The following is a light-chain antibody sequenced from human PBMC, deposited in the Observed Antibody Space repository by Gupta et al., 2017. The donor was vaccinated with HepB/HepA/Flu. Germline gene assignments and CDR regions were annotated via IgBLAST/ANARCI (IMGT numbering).Light chain of an antibody. CDR2: DVN. J-gene: IGLJ2*01. CDR1: SSDVGGYNS. CDR3: SSFTSTTTTLVV. V-gene: IGLV2-14*03. Sequence: QSALTQPASVSGSPGQSITISCTGTSSDVGGYNSVAWYQQHSGKAPKLLIYDVNVRPSGISTRFSGSKSGNSASLTISGLQTEDEADYFCSSFTSTTTTLVVFGGGTKLTVL.